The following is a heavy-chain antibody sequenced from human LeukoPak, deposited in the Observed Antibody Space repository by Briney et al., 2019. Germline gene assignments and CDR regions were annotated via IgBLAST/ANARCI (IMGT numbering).Heavy chain of an antibody. J-gene: IGHJ4*02. CDR3: AIKLGYCTNGVCLFDH. Sequence: GESLKISCKGSGYTFTSYWIAWVRQMPGKGLEWMGIIYPGDSDTRYSPSFQGQVTISADKSISTAYLQWSSLKASDTAMYYCAIKLGYCTNGVCLFDHWGQGPLVTVSS. D-gene: IGHD2-8*01. CDR2: IYPGDSDT. CDR1: GYTFTSYW. V-gene: IGHV5-51*01.